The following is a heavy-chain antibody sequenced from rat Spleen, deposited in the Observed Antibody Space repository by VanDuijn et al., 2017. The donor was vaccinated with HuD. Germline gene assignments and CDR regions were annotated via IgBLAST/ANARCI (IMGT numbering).Heavy chain of an antibody. V-gene: IGHV5-22*01. CDR3: ARVGRSRLQGFAN. D-gene: IGHD1-1*01. CDR2: ISYEGSGT. J-gene: IGHJ3*01. Sequence: EVQLVESGGGLVQPGRSLKLSCAASGFTFSDYYMAWVRQAPKKGLEWVASISYEGSGTYYGDSVKGRFTISRDNTKSTLYLQMDSLRSEDSATYYCARVGRSRLQGFANWGQGTLVTVSS. CDR1: GFTFSDYY.